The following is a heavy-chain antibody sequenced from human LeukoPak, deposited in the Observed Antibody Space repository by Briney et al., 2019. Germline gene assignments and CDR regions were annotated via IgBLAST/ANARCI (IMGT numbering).Heavy chain of an antibody. CDR1: GASISNSSYY. V-gene: IGHV4-39*02. Sequence: SETLSLTCIVSGASISNSSYYWGWIRQSPGKGLEWIGSIYDSGSNYYNPSLKSRVTISVDTSKNQFSLRLSSVTAADTAVYYCARDVVVVPAAIHYGMDVWGQGTTVTVSS. CDR2: IYDSGSN. D-gene: IGHD2-2*01. CDR3: ARDVVVVPAAIHYGMDV. J-gene: IGHJ6*02.